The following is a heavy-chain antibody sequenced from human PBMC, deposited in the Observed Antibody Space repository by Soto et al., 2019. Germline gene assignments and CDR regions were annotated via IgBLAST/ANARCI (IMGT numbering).Heavy chain of an antibody. CDR2: ISQSGNT. J-gene: IGHJ4*02. CDR3: ARAPKVSGSSQTRPDF. CDR1: SGSFSGYY. Sequence: SETLSLTCSIYSGSFSGYYWSWIRQPPGKGLEWIGEISQSGNTNYSPSLKSRVSISIDTSKKQFSLNLASVSAADTAVYYCARAPKVSGSSQTRPDFWGQGTLVTVSA. V-gene: IGHV4-34*01. D-gene: IGHD6-6*01.